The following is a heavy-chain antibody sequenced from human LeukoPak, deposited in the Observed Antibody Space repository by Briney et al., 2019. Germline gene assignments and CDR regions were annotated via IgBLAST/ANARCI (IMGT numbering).Heavy chain of an antibody. J-gene: IGHJ4*02. Sequence: QAGGSLRLSCAASGFTLSSYSMNWFRQALGKGLEWVSYIMSTSNITYYADSVKGRLTISRDNSKNTLYLQMNSLRAEDTAVYYCAREGWGYCSSTSCYPLDYWGQGTLVTVSS. V-gene: IGHV3-48*01. D-gene: IGHD2-2*01. CDR3: AREGWGYCSSTSCYPLDY. CDR1: GFTLSSYS. CDR2: IMSTSNIT.